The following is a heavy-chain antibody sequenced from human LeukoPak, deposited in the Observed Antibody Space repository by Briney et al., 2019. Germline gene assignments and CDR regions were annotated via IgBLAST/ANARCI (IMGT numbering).Heavy chain of an antibody. J-gene: IGHJ3*02. D-gene: IGHD3-10*01. CDR1: GYTFTSSA. CDR3: ARGGVNAFDI. V-gene: IGHV1-8*01. Sequence: ASVKVCCKACGYTFTSSAINWVRQATGQGLEWMGWMNPNSGNTGYAQKFQGRVTMTRNTSISTAYMELSSLRSEDTAVYYCARGGVNAFDIWGQGTMVTVSS. CDR2: MNPNSGNT.